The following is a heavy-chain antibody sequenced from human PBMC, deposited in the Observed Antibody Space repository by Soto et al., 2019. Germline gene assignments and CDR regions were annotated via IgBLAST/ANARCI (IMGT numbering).Heavy chain of an antibody. V-gene: IGHV4-30-2*01. D-gene: IGHD6-13*01. CDR1: GGSISSGGYS. J-gene: IGHJ5*02. CDR2: IYHSGST. CDR3: ARGSSSWYNWFDP. Sequence: PSETLSLTCAVSGGSISSGGYSWSWIRQPPGKGLEWIGYIYHSGSTYYNPSLKSRVTISVDRSKNQFSLKLSSVTAADMAVYYCARGSSSWYNWFDPWGQGTLVTVSS.